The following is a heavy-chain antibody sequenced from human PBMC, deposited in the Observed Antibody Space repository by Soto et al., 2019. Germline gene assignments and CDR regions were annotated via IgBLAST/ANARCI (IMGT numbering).Heavy chain of an antibody. CDR3: ARGWTVTMVRGVRWFDP. Sequence: QVQLQQWGAGLLKPSETLSLTCAVYGGSFSGYYWSWIRQPPGKGLEWIGETNHSGSTNYTPSLKSRVTISVDTSKNQFSLKLSSVTAADTAVYYCARGWTVTMVRGVRWFDPWGQGTLVTVSS. J-gene: IGHJ5*02. V-gene: IGHV4-34*01. D-gene: IGHD3-10*01. CDR1: GGSFSGYY. CDR2: TNHSGST.